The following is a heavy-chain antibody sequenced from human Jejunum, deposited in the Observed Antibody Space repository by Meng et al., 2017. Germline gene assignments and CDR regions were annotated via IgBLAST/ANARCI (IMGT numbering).Heavy chain of an antibody. CDR2: IYYDGST. CDR1: GGSLRSVNNQ. J-gene: IGHJ4*02. Sequence: QVQLQESGPGLVKPSQTLPLTCTVSGGSLRSVNNQWSWIRQPPGKGLEYIGYIYYDGSTYYSPSLKSRVTISIDTSKNQFSLRLNSVTAADTAVYYCAREFYVDTAMVIDSWGQGALVTVSS. V-gene: IGHV4-30-4*01. CDR3: AREFYVDTAMVIDS. D-gene: IGHD5-18*01.